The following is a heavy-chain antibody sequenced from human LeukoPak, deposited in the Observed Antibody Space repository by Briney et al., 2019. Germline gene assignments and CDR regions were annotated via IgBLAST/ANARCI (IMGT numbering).Heavy chain of an antibody. D-gene: IGHD1/OR15-1a*01. CDR2: ISGGGGST. V-gene: IGHV3-23*01. Sequence: GGSLRLSCAVSGFTFSSYALSWVRQAPGKGLEWVSTISGGGGSTYYADSVKGRLTISRDASKNTLYLQMNSLRAEDTAVYYCAKARFGTATAVSFDHRGQGTLVTVSS. CDR3: AKARFGTATAVSFDH. CDR1: GFTFSSYA. J-gene: IGHJ4*02.